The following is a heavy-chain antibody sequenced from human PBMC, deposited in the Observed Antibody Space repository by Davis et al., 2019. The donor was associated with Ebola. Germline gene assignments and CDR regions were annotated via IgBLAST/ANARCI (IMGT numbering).Heavy chain of an antibody. Sequence: ASVTVSCKASGFTLPNYAIHWVRQAPGQRLEWMGWVHRGNGNTKYSQRFQGRVTITTDTSASTVYLDLTSLRSDDTAVFYCARASFGYSSGWYADYWGPGSLVTVSS. V-gene: IGHV1-3*01. CDR1: GFTLPNYA. CDR3: ARASFGYSSGWYADY. CDR2: VHRGNGNT. D-gene: IGHD6-19*01. J-gene: IGHJ4*02.